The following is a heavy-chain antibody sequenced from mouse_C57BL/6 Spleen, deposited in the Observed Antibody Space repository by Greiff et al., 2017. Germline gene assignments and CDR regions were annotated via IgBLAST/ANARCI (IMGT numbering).Heavy chain of an antibody. CDR1: GYSITSGYY. CDR3: AKYDYDSHWYFDV. J-gene: IGHJ1*03. V-gene: IGHV3-6*01. Sequence: EVQVVESGPGLVKPSQSLSLTCSVTGYSITSGYYWNWIRQFPGNKLEWMGYISYDGSNNYNPSLKNRISITRDTSKNQFFLKLNSVTTEDTATYYCAKYDYDSHWYFDVWGTGTTVTVSS. D-gene: IGHD2-4*01. CDR2: ISYDGSN.